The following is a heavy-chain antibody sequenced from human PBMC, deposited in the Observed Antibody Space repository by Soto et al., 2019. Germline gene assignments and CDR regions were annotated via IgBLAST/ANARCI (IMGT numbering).Heavy chain of an antibody. V-gene: IGHV4-59*01. Sequence: SETLSLTCTVSGGSISSYYWSWIRQPPGKGLEWIGYIYYSGSTNYNPSLKSRVTISVDTSKNQFSLKLSSVTAADTAVYYYARGPPTPYGSGDAFDIWGQGTMVTVSS. D-gene: IGHD6-25*01. CDR2: IYYSGST. CDR1: GGSISSYY. J-gene: IGHJ3*02. CDR3: ARGPPTPYGSGDAFDI.